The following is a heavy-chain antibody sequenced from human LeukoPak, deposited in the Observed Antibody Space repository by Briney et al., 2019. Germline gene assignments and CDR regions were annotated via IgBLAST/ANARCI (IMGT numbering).Heavy chain of an antibody. Sequence: PSETLSLTCTVSGGSIRSSYYYWGWVRQAPGKGLEWVSVIYSGGSTYYADSVKGRFTISRDNSKNTLYLQMNGLRAEDTAVYYCARDLAVAGSYWGQGTLVTVSS. D-gene: IGHD6-19*01. V-gene: IGHV3-53*01. CDR2: IYSGGST. J-gene: IGHJ4*02. CDR1: GGSIRSSYYY. CDR3: ARDLAVAGSY.